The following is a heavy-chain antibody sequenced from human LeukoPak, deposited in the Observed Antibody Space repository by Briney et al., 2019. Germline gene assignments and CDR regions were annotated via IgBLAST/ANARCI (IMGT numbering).Heavy chain of an antibody. V-gene: IGHV4-59*06. J-gene: IGHJ6*02. CDR1: GGSISSYY. Sequence: SETLSLTCTVSGGSISSYYWSWIRQHPGKGLEWIGYIYYSGSTYYNPSLKSRVTISVDTSKNQFSLKLSSVTAADTAVYYCARDTYCGGDCPAPYYGMDVWGQGTTVTVSS. D-gene: IGHD2-21*02. CDR2: IYYSGST. CDR3: ARDTYCGGDCPAPYYGMDV.